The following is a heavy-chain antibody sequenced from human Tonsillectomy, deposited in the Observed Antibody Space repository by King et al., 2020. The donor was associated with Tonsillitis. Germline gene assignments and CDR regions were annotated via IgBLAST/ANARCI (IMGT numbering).Heavy chain of an antibody. CDR3: ARDSSYYDFWSGYYRQTRPDY. CDR1: GFTFSSYG. CDR2: IWYDGSNK. V-gene: IGHV3-33*08. D-gene: IGHD3-3*01. J-gene: IGHJ4*02. Sequence: VQLVESGGGVVQPGRSLRLSCAASGFTFSSYGMHWVRQAPGKGLEWVAVIWYDGSNKYYADSVKGRFTIPRDNSKNTLYLQMNSLRAEDTAVYYCARDSSYYDFWSGYYRQTRPDYWGQGTLVTVSS.